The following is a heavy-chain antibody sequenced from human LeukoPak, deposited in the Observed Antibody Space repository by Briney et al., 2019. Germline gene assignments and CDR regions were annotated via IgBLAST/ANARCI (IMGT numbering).Heavy chain of an antibody. Sequence: GGSLRLSCAASGFTFSSYWMSWVRQAPGKGLEWVANIKQDGSEKYYVDSVKGRFTISRDNAKNSLYLQMNSLRAEDTAVYYCARERGIVVVPAALDYWGQGTLVTVSS. CDR3: ARERGIVVVPAALDY. CDR2: IKQDGSEK. J-gene: IGHJ4*02. V-gene: IGHV3-7*01. D-gene: IGHD2-2*01. CDR1: GFTFSSYW.